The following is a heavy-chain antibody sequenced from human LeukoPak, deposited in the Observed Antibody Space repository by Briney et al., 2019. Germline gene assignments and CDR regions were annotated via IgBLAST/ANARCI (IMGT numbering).Heavy chain of an antibody. CDR3: ARLSSGNIFDY. J-gene: IGHJ4*02. CDR2: ISGGGNT. CDR1: GFTVSTNY. D-gene: IGHD3-22*01. V-gene: IGHV3-53*01. Sequence: PGGSLRLSCAASGFTVSTNYMSWVRQAPGKGLDWVSIISGGGNTHYADSVKGRFTISRDKSKNALYLQMNTLRAEDTAVYYCARLSSGNIFDYWGQGTLVTVSS.